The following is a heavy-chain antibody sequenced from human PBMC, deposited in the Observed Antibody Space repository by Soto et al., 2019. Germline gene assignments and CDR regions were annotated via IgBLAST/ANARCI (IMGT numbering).Heavy chain of an antibody. J-gene: IGHJ6*02. D-gene: IGHD3-10*01. CDR3: ARKGFGAIHGLVDV. CDR2: MDYGGNS. Sequence: QVQLQVSGPGLVKPSETLSLTCSVSGGSISSYYCSWFRQPPGKGLEWIGQMDYGGNSDYKPSLRSRGTLSVHTTNNAYSRNLSSVNAAEAALSYCARKGFGAIHGLVDVWSQGTTVTVSS. V-gene: IGHV4-59*08. CDR1: GGSISSYY.